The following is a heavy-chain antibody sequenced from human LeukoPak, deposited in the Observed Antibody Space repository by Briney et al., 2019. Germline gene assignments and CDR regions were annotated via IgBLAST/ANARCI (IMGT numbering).Heavy chain of an antibody. D-gene: IGHD6-19*01. CDR3: ARTGYSSGWYLGYFDS. CDR2: IIPIFGTA. CDR1: GGTFSSYA. Sequence: SVKVSCKASGGTFSSYAISWVRQAPGQGLEWMGGIIPIFGTANYAQKFQGRVTITADKSTSTAYMELSSLRSEDTAVYYCARTGYSSGWYLGYFDSWGQGTLVTVSS. V-gene: IGHV1-69*06. J-gene: IGHJ4*02.